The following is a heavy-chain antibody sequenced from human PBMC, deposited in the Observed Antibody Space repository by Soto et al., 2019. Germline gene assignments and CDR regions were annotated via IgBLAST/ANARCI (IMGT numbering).Heavy chain of an antibody. Sequence: QVQLVQSGAEVKKPGSSVKVSCKASGGTFSSYAISWVRQAPGQGLEWMGGIIPIFGTANYAQKFQGRVTITADKSTSTADMELSSMRSEDTAVYYCAGGALTRDFFSGYSNYYDYGMDVWGQGTTVTVSS. CDR3: AGGALTRDFFSGYSNYYDYGMDV. J-gene: IGHJ6*02. CDR2: IIPIFGTA. V-gene: IGHV1-69*06. CDR1: GGTFSSYA. D-gene: IGHD3-3*01.